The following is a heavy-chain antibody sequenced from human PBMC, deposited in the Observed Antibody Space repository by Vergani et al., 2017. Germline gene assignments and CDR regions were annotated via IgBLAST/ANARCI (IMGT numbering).Heavy chain of an antibody. CDR1: GFTFSSYA. CDR2: ISGSGGST. D-gene: IGHD2-2*01. CDR3: AKDDLRWGALEFAPAATNTDY. J-gene: IGHJ4*02. Sequence: EVQLLESGGGLVQPGGSLRLPCAASGFTFSSYAMSWVRQAPGKGLEWVSAISGSGGSTYYADSVKGRFTISRDNSKNTLYLQMNSLRAEDTAVYYCAKDDLRWGALEFAPAATNTDYWGQGTLVTVSS. V-gene: IGHV3-23*01.